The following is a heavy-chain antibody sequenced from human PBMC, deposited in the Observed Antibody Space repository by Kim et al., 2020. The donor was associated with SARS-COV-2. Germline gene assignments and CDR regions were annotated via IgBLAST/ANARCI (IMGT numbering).Heavy chain of an antibody. D-gene: IGHD2-2*01. CDR2: ISYDGSNK. CDR1: GFTFSSYA. CDR3: ARDGGDIVVVPAAIHYYYYMDV. V-gene: IGHV3-30-3*01. J-gene: IGHJ6*03. Sequence: GGSLRLSCAASGFTFSSYAMHWVRQAPGKGLEWVAVISYDGSNKYYADSVKGRFTISRDNSKNTLYLQMNSLRAEDTAVYYCARDGGDIVVVPAAIHYYYYMDVWGKGTTVTVSS.